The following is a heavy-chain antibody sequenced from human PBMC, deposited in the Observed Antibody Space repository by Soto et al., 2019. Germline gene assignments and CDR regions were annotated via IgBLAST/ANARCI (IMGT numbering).Heavy chain of an antibody. J-gene: IGHJ4*02. CDR3: ARASSSIAARQTDY. D-gene: IGHD6-6*01. CDR1: GYTFTSYG. Sequence: KVSCKASGYTFTSYGISWVRQAPGQGLEWMGWISAYNGNTNYAQNLQGRVTMTTDTSTSTAYMELRSLRSDDTAVYYCARASSSIAARQTDYWGQGTLVTVSS. V-gene: IGHV1-18*04. CDR2: ISAYNGNT.